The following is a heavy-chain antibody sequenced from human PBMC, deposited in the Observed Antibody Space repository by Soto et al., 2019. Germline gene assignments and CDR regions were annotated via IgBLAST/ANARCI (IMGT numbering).Heavy chain of an antibody. V-gene: IGHV3-23*01. Sequence: EVPLLESGGDLAQPGGSLRLSCAASGFTFSSYAMTWVRQAPGKGLEWVSTISSSGTSTYYADSVEGRFTISRDNSKSTLYLQMNSLRAEDTAVYYCAKEWSDARTREKCGLVNYWGQGTLVTVSS. CDR3: AKEWSDARTREKCGLVNY. CDR1: GFTFSSYA. J-gene: IGHJ4*02. CDR2: ISSSGTST. D-gene: IGHD2-8*01.